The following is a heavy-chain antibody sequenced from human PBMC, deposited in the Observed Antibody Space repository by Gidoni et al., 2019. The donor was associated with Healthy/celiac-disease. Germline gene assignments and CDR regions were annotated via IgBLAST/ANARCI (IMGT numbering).Heavy chain of an antibody. J-gene: IGHJ6*03. D-gene: IGHD2-15*01. CDR1: GYSFTSSW. Sequence: EVQLVQSGAEVKKPGESLRISCKGSGYSFTSSWISWVRQMPGKGLEWMGRIDPSDSYTNYSPSFQGHVTISADKSISTAYLQWSSLKASDTAMYYCARSLVVVAATTYYYYYYMDVWGKGTTVTVSS. V-gene: IGHV5-10-1*03. CDR3: ARSLVVVAATTYYYYYYMDV. CDR2: IDPSDSYT.